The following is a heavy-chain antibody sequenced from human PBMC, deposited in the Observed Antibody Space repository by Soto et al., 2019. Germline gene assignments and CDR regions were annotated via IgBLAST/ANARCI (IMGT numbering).Heavy chain of an antibody. J-gene: IGHJ6*02. V-gene: IGHV3-23*01. CDR2: ISGSGGST. D-gene: IGHD6-25*01. CDR1: GFTFSSYA. CDR3: AKGIRRGRYYYYGMDV. Sequence: GGSLRLSCAASGFTFSSYAMSWVRQAPGKGLEWVSAISGSGGSTYYADSVKGRFTMSRDNSKNTLYLQMNSLRAEDTAVYYCAKGIRRGRYYYYGMDVWGQGTTVTVSS.